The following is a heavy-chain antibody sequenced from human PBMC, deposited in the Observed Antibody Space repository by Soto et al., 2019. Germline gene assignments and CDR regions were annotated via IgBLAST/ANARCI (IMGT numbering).Heavy chain of an antibody. D-gene: IGHD2-21*02. J-gene: IGHJ3*02. V-gene: IGHV4-39*01. CDR2: IYYSGST. CDR3: ASLRSVVTRPFDI. CDR1: GGSISSSSYY. Sequence: SETLSLTCTVSGGSISSSSYYWGWIRQPPGKGLEWIGSIYYSGSTYYNPSLKSRVTISVDTSKNQFSLKLSSVTAADTAVYYCASLRSVVTRPFDIWGQGTMVTVSS.